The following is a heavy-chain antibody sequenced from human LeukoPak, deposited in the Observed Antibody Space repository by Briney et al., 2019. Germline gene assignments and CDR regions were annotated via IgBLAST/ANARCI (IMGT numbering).Heavy chain of an antibody. CDR3: VRTHLVRGVIRNYYYGMDV. V-gene: IGHV3-7*01. D-gene: IGHD3-10*01. CDR2: INEDGSEK. J-gene: IGHJ6*02. CDR1: GFNFRDYW. Sequence: PGGSLRLPCAVSGFNFRDYWMSWVRQAPGKGLEWVANINEDGSEKYYVDSVKGRVTTSRDNAKNSLFLQMNSLRVEDTAVYYCVRTHLVRGVIRNYYYGMDVWGQGTTVIVSS.